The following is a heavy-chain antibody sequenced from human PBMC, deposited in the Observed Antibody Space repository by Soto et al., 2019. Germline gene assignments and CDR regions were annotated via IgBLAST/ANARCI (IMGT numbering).Heavy chain of an antibody. CDR1: GGSISSGDYY. V-gene: IGHV4-30-4*01. CDR3: AREERDYYYYGMDV. J-gene: IGHJ6*02. CDR2: IYYSGST. Sequence: KPSETLSLTCTVSGGSISSGDYYWSWIRQPPGKGLEWIGYIYYSGSTYYNPSLKSRVTISVDTSKNQFSLKLSSVTAADTAVYYCAREERDYYYYGMDVWGQGTTVTSP. D-gene: IGHD1-26*01.